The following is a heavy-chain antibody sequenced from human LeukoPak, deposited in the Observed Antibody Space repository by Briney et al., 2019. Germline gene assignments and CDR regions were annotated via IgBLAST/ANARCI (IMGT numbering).Heavy chain of an antibody. CDR1: GFTVSNNY. D-gene: IGHD3-22*01. Sequence: GGSLRLSCAASGFTVSNNYMSWVRQAPGKGLEWVSAISGSGAGTYYADSVKGRFTISRDNSKNTLYLQMNSLRAEDTAVYYCAKGGIDYYDSSGYSSFDYWGQGTLVTVSS. CDR3: AKGGIDYYDSSGYSSFDY. CDR2: ISGSGAGT. V-gene: IGHV3-23*01. J-gene: IGHJ4*02.